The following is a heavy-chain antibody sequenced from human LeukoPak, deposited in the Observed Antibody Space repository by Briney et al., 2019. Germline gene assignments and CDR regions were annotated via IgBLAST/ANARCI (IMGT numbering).Heavy chain of an antibody. V-gene: IGHV3-48*03. J-gene: IGHJ4*02. CDR1: GFTFSTYA. D-gene: IGHD2-21*01. CDR2: IGVGGNSI. Sequence: GGSLRLSRAASGFTFSTYAFNWVRQAPRKGLEWVAYIGVGGNSIYYADSVRGRFTTSRDNAQNSLYPEMNSLRVEDTALYYCARETAHCGGDCFDYWGQGTLVTVSS. CDR3: ARETAHCGGDCFDY.